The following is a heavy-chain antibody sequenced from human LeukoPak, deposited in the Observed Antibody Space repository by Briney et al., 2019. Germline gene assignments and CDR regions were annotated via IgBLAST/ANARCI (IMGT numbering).Heavy chain of an antibody. V-gene: IGHV4-4*07. CDR2: IYTSGST. Sequence: SETLSLTCTVSGGSISSYYWSWIRQPPGKGLEWIGRIYTSGSTNYNPSLKSRVTMSVDTSKNQFSLKLSSVTAADTAVYYCARDSDYDFWSGSRYDYYMDVWGKGTTVTVSS. CDR3: ARDSDYDFWSGSRYDYYMDV. J-gene: IGHJ6*03. D-gene: IGHD3-3*01. CDR1: GGSISSYY.